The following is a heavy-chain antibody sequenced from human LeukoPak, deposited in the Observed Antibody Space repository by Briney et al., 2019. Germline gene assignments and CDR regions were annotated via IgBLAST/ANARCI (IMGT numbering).Heavy chain of an antibody. CDR3: ARTAVGALDY. CDR1: GLTFSSYA. Sequence: GGPLRLSWAPSGLTFSSYAMSWVRKPPGKGREWVSGIDGSGGTTYYADSVKGRFTISRDNSKNTLYLQMNSLRAEDTAVYYCARTAVGALDYWGQGTLVTVSS. CDR2: IDGSGGTT. V-gene: IGHV3-23*01. J-gene: IGHJ4*02. D-gene: IGHD1-26*01.